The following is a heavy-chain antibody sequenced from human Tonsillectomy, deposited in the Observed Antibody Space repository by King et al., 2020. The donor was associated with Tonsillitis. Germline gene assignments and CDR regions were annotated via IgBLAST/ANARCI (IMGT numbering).Heavy chain of an antibody. V-gene: IGHV3-23*04. CDR3: AKVRGDFWSGYQYFDY. Sequence: VQLVESGGGLVQPGGSLRLSCAASGFTFSSYAMSWGRQAPGKGLEWGSGIRGSGGSTYYTDSVMGRFTISRDNSKNTLSLQMNSLRAEDTAVYYCAKVRGDFWSGYQYFDYWGQGTLVTVSS. CDR1: GFTFSSYA. D-gene: IGHD3-3*01. J-gene: IGHJ4*02. CDR2: IRGSGGST.